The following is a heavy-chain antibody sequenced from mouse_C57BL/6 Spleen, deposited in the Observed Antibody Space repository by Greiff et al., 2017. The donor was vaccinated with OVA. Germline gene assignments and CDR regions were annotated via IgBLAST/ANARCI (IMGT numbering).Heavy chain of an antibody. V-gene: IGHV2-5*01. CDR2: IWRGGST. CDR1: GFSLTSYG. D-gene: IGHD1-1*01. J-gene: IGHJ1*03. Sequence: VMLVESGPGLVQPSQSLSITCTVSGFSLTSYGVHWVRQSPGKGLEWLGVIWRGGSTDYNAAFMSRLSITKDNSKSQVFFKMNSLQADDTAIYYCAAPYYGSSYGYFDVWGTGTTVTVSS. CDR3: AAPYYGSSYGYFDV.